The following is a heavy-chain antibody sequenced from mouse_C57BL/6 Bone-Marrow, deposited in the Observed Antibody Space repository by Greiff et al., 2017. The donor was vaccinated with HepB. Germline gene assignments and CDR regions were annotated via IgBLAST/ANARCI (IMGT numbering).Heavy chain of an antibody. Sequence: VQLQQSGPGLAKPSQTLSLTCSVTGYSITSDYRNWIRKFPGNKLEYMGYISYSGSTYYNPSLKSRISITRDTSKNQYYLQLNSVTTEDTATYYCARYYYGNYGWYFDVWGTGTTVTVSS. CDR2: ISYSGST. J-gene: IGHJ1*03. V-gene: IGHV3-8*01. CDR3: ARYYYGNYGWYFDV. D-gene: IGHD2-1*01. CDR1: GYSITSDY.